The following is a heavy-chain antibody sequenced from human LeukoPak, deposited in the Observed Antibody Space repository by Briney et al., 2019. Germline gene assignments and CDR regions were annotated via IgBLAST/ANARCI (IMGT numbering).Heavy chain of an antibody. CDR3: AREAYCGGDCYSPYDAFDI. J-gene: IGHJ3*02. V-gene: IGHV3-7*01. D-gene: IGHD2-21*02. CDR2: INQDGSEK. CDR1: GFTFSSYW. Sequence: PGGSLRLSCAASGFTFSSYWMSWVRQAPGKGLEWVANINQDGSEKYYVDSVKGRFTISRDNAKNSLYLQMNNLRPEDTAVYYCAREAYCGGDCYSPYDAFDIWGQGTMVTVSS.